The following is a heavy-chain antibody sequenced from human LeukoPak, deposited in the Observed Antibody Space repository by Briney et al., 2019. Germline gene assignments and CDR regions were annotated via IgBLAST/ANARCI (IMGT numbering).Heavy chain of an antibody. J-gene: IGHJ4*02. V-gene: IGHV3-9*01. D-gene: IGHD3-22*01. CDR3: ARDLGRYPKYYYDSSGYDY. Sequence: DRSLRLSCAASGFTFDDYAMHWVRQAPGKGLEWVSGISWNSGSIGYADSVKGRFTISRDNAKNSLYLQMNSLRAEDTAVYYCARDLGRYPKYYYDSSGYDYWGQGTLVTVSS. CDR1: GFTFDDYA. CDR2: ISWNSGSI.